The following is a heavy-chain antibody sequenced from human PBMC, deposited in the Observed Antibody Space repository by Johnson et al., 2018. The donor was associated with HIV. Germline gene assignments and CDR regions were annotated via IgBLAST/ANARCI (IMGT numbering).Heavy chain of an antibody. CDR1: DFTFSVCW. D-gene: IGHD1-7*01. CDR3: ARWNFAFDV. V-gene: IGHV3-7*01. CDR2: INQDGSEK. Sequence: MQLVESGGGLVQPGGSLRLSCAASDFTFSVCWMGWVRQAPGEGLEWVASINQDGSEKRYADSVKGRFTISRDNAENSMYLQMNSLRAEDTAVYYCARWNFAFDVWDQGTMVTVSS. J-gene: IGHJ3*01.